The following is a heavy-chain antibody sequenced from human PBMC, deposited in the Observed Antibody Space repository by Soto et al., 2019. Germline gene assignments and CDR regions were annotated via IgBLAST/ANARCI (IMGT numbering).Heavy chain of an antibody. D-gene: IGHD5-18*01. CDR2: GHQSGYT. J-gene: IGHJ4*02. CDR1: GVSISSHDW. Sequence: QVQLQESGPGLVKPSGTLSLTCAVSGVSISSHDWWTWVRQPPGKGLEWIGEGHQSGYTHSNSSLESRVTISVDKSKNHFSLILTSLTVADTAVYYCATRDTSRFYWGQGTLVTVSS. CDR3: ATRDTSRFY. V-gene: IGHV4-4*02.